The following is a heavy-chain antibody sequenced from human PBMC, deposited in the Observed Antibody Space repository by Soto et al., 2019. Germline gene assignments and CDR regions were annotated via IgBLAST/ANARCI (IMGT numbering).Heavy chain of an antibody. CDR2: VYYSGST. Sequence: QVQLQESGPGLLKPSETLSLTCTVSGGSISGHYWSWIRQPPGKGLEWIGYVYYSGSTNSNPSLQSRVTISVDTSKNQFSLKLNSVSAADTAVYYCTGDDIVAARNWYFDLWGRGTLVTVSS. CDR1: GGSISGHY. D-gene: IGHD2-15*01. CDR3: TGDDIVAARNWYFDL. J-gene: IGHJ2*01. V-gene: IGHV4-59*11.